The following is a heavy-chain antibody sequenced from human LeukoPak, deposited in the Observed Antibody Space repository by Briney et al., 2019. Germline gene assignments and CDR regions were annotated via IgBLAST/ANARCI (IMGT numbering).Heavy chain of an antibody. D-gene: IGHD3-22*01. J-gene: IGHJ4*02. CDR1: GFTVSNNY. V-gene: IGHV3-66*01. CDR3: ARDYYYDSSGYRIFDY. Sequence: GGSLRLSCAASGFTVSNNYMNWVRQAPGKGLEWVSVIYSGGSTYYADSVRGRFTISRDNSKNTLYLQMNSLRAEDTAVYYCARDYYYDSSGYRIFDYWGQGTLVTVSS. CDR2: IYSGGST.